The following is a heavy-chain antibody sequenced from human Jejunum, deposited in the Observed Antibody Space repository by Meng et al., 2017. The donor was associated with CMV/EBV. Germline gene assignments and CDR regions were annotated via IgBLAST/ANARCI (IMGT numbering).Heavy chain of an antibody. Sequence: CKASGGTFSSYAISWVRQAPGQGLGWMGGIIPIFETPNYAQRFQGRVTMTTDESTSTAYMGLSSLRSDDTAVYYCARGGWELLPFDYWGQGTLVTVSS. CDR2: IIPIFETP. V-gene: IGHV1-69*05. CDR1: GGTFSSYA. D-gene: IGHD1-26*01. CDR3: ARGGWELLPFDY. J-gene: IGHJ4*02.